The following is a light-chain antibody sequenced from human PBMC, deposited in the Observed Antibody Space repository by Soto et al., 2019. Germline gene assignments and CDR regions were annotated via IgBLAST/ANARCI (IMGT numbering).Light chain of an antibody. CDR2: GAS. J-gene: IGKJ1*01. CDR3: QQYGSSLRT. V-gene: IGKV3-20*01. CDR1: QSISNSY. Sequence: EIVLTQSPGTLSLSPGERATLSCRASQSISNSYLAWYQHKPGQAPRLLIYGASGRATGIPDRFGGSGSGTDFTLTMSRLEPEDFAVYYCQQYGSSLRTFGQGTKVEIK.